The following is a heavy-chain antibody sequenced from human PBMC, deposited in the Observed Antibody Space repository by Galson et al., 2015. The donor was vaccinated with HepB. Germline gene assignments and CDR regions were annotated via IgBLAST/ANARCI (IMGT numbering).Heavy chain of an antibody. Sequence: VKVSCKVSGYTFTDYYMHWVQQAPGKGLEWMGLVDPEDGETIYAEKFQGRVTITADTSTDTAYMELSSLRSEDTAVYYCATVFLTIAAAGTGPQGGSFDIWGQGTMVTVSS. V-gene: IGHV1-69-2*01. CDR2: VDPEDGET. CDR3: ATVFLTIAAAGTGPQGGSFDI. J-gene: IGHJ3*02. CDR1: GYTFTDYY. D-gene: IGHD6-13*01.